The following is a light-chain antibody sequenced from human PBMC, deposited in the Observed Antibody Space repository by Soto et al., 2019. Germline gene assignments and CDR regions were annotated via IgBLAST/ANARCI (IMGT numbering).Light chain of an antibody. CDR3: QQCEDFIT. V-gene: IGKV1-33*01. CDR1: QDIRNY. J-gene: IGKJ4*01. CDR2: EAS. Sequence: DIQMTQSPSSLSASVGDRVTITCQASQDIRNYLNWYQQKPGKAPKLLIYEASNLEIGVPSRFSGSGSGRTFTFSISSLQPEDIATYYCQQCEDFITFGGGTRIEIK.